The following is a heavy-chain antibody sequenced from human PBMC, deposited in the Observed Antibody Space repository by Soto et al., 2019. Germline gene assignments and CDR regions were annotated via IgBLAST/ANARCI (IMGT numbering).Heavy chain of an antibody. D-gene: IGHD3-3*01. CDR3: ARGGVSTRTFDY. V-gene: IGHV5-51*01. CDR2: IYPSDSDT. J-gene: IGHJ4*02. Sequence: PXESLKISWQCSGNNFAGYWIALVLQMPGKGLELMGIIYPSDSDTRYRPSFQGQVTISADKSISSAYLQWSSLRASDTAMYYCARGGVSTRTFDYWGQGTPVTVSS. CDR1: GNNFAGYW.